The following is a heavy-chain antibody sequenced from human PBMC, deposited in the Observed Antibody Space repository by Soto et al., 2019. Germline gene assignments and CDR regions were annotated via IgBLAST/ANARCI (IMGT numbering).Heavy chain of an antibody. CDR2: TYYRSKWYN. V-gene: IGHV6-1*01. D-gene: IGHD3-10*01. J-gene: IGHJ6*03. CDR3: AREQKLLWFGESYMDV. Sequence: PSQTLSLTCVISGDSVSSNSAAWNWIRQSPSRGLEWLGRTYYRSKWYNDYAVSVKSRITINPDTSKNQFSLQLNSVTPEDTAVYYCAREQKLLWFGESYMDVWGKGTTVTVSS. CDR1: GDSVSSNSAA.